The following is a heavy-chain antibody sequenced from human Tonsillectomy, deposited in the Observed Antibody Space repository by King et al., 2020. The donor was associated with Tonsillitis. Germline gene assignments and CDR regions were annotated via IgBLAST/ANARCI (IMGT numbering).Heavy chain of an antibody. CDR1: GFSFNSDW. CDR2: INQDGSKT. Sequence: VQLVESGGGLVQPGGSLILSCAASGFSFNSDWMSWVRQAPGKGLEWVADINQDGSKTYYVASVRGRFTISRDNAKNSVYLQMYSLRAEDTAVYYCARDXXCGSXXYTLXFWGXXTLVTVS. V-gene: IGHV3-7*03. CDR3: ARDXXCGSXXYTLXF. J-gene: IGHJ4*02. D-gene: IGHD2-2*02.